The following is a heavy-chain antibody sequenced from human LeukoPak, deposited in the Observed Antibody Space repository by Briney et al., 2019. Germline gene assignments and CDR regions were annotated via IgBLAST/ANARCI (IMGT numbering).Heavy chain of an antibody. Sequence: ASVKVSCKVSGYTLTELSMHWVRQAPGKGLEWMGGFDPEDGETIYAQKFQGKVTMTEDTSTDTAYMELSSLRSEDTAVYYCATMVRGVYYMDVWGKGTTVTISS. CDR2: FDPEDGET. CDR3: ATMVRGVYYMDV. D-gene: IGHD3-10*01. CDR1: GYTLTELS. V-gene: IGHV1-24*01. J-gene: IGHJ6*03.